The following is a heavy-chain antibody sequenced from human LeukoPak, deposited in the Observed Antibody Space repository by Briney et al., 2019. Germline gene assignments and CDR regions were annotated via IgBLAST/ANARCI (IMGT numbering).Heavy chain of an antibody. CDR1: GGSISSGSYY. CDR3: ARSPPYYDILTGWSELDP. D-gene: IGHD3-9*01. J-gene: IGHJ5*02. CDR2: IYTSGST. Sequence: SETLSLTCTVSGGSISSGSYYWSWIRQPAGKGLEWIGRIYTSGSTNYNPSLKSRVTISVDTSKNQFSLKLSSVTAADTAVYYCARSPPYYDILTGWSELDPWGQGTLVTVSS. V-gene: IGHV4-61*02.